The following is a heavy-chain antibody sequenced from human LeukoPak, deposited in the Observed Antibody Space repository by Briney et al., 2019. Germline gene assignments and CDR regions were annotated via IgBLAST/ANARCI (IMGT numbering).Heavy chain of an antibody. CDR2: ISVGSRNR. V-gene: IGHV3-23*01. D-gene: IGHD2-2*01. CDR1: GFTFNKYA. Sequence: GWSLRLSCVTSGFTFNKYAMTWVRQAPGKGREGVSAISVGSRNRYYADSVKGRLTISRDTPKNKLCLQMNGLRADDTAVYYCARIPLSAVVPAARFDYWGQGTLVTVSS. CDR3: ARIPLSAVVPAARFDY. J-gene: IGHJ4*02.